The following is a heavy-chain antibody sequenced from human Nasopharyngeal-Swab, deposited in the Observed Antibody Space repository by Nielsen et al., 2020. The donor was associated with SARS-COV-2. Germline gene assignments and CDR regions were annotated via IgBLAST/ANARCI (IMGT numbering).Heavy chain of an antibody. Sequence: GGSLRLSCAASGFTFSSYGMHWVRQAPGKGLEWVSSISSSSSYIYYADSVKGRFTISRDNAKNSLYLQMNSLRAEDTAVYYCASWGIAARPDPWGQGTLVTVSS. CDR1: GFTFSSYG. CDR3: ASWGIAARPDP. V-gene: IGHV3-21*01. CDR2: ISSSSSYI. J-gene: IGHJ5*02. D-gene: IGHD6-6*01.